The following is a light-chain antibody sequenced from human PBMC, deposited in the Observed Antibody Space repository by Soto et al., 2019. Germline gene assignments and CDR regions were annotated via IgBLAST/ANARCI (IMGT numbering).Light chain of an antibody. V-gene: IGLV2-23*02. CDR3: CSYAGSNTGV. Sequence: QSALTQPASVSGSPGQSITISCAGVSSDVGTYDLVSWYQQYPGKAPILIIYEVAERPSGISSRFSGSKSGNTAALTISGLQTEDEADYYCCSYAGSNTGVFGGGTKLTVL. J-gene: IGLJ3*02. CDR1: SSDVGTYDL. CDR2: EVA.